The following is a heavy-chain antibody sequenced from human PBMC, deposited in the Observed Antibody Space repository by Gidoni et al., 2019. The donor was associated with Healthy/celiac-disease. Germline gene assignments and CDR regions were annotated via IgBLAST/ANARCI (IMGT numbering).Heavy chain of an antibody. CDR3: ATLSSTAMVSLAHAFDI. J-gene: IGHJ3*02. CDR1: GYSFTSYW. CDR2: IYPGDSDT. D-gene: IGHD5-18*01. V-gene: IGHV5-51*01. Sequence: EVQLVQSGAEVKKPGESVKISCTGSGYSFTSYWIGWGRQMPGKGLEWMGIIYPGDSDTRYSPSFQGQVTISADKSISTAYLQWSSLKASDTAMYYCATLSSTAMVSLAHAFDIWGQGTMVTVSS.